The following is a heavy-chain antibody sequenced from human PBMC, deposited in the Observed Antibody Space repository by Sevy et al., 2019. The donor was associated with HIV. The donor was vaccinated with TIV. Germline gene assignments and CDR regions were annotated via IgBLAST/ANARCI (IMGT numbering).Heavy chain of an antibody. Sequence: SETLSLTCTVSGGSISSGGYYWSWIRQHPGKGLEWIGYIYYSGSTYYNPALKSRFTISVDTSKNQFSLKLSSVTAADTAVYYCAREPRYSNYHYFDYWGQGTLVTVSS. CDR1: GGSISSGGYY. D-gene: IGHD4-4*01. V-gene: IGHV4-31*03. J-gene: IGHJ4*02. CDR3: AREPRYSNYHYFDY. CDR2: IYYSGST.